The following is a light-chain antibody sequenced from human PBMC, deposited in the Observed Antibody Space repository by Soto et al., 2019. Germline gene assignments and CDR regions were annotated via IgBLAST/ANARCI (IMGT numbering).Light chain of an antibody. V-gene: IGKV3-20*01. CDR3: QHYGYSLWT. J-gene: IGKJ1*01. CDR1: QSLTSSY. Sequence: EIVFTQSPCTLSLSPGETATPSCRASQSLTSSYLAWYQQRPGQAPSLLIYGVSSRATGIPDRFSGSGSGTDFTLTITRLEPEDFAVYYCQHYGYSLWTFGQGTKVDIK. CDR2: GVS.